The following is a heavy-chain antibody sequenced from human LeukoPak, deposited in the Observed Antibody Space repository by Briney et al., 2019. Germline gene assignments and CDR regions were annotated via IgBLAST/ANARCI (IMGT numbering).Heavy chain of an antibody. CDR2: LYYTASP. CDR1: GGSVSSSCYL. J-gene: IGHJ4*02. V-gene: IGHV4-39*01. Sequence: SETLSLTCTVSGGSVSSSCYLWGWLRQPPGKGLEWIGSLYYTASPTNNAALTRPVTISADTPKNLISLNWRSVTAADTAVYYCARQHERGSFVWEDSDSTLFPYTGNYFDYWGLGTLVTVSS. D-gene: IGHD3-22*01. CDR3: ARQHERGSFVWEDSDSTLFPYTGNYFDY.